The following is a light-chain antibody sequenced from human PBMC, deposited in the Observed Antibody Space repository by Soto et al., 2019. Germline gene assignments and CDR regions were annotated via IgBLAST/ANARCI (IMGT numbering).Light chain of an antibody. CDR1: SSDVGGHDY. CDR3: SSYTSITTYV. J-gene: IGLJ1*01. V-gene: IGLV2-14*01. CDR2: EVN. Sequence: QSVLTQPASVSGSPGQSITISCTGTSSDVGGHDYVSWYQQHPGKAPKLMIYEVNNRPSGVSSRFSGSKSGNTASLTISGLQAEDEADYYCSSYTSITTYVFGTGTKVTVL.